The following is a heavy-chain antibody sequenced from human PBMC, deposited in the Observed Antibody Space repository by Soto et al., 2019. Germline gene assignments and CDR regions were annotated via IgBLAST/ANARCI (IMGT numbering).Heavy chain of an antibody. J-gene: IGHJ3*02. D-gene: IGHD2-15*01. CDR3: ARDRPGGNGAFDI. Sequence: SETLSLTCTVSGGSISSGGYYWSWIRQHPGKGLEWIGFIYYTGSTYYNPSLKSRVTISVDTSKNQFSLNLSSVTAADTAVYYCARDRPGGNGAFDIWGQGTMVTVSS. CDR2: IYYTGST. CDR1: GGSISSGGYY. V-gene: IGHV4-31*03.